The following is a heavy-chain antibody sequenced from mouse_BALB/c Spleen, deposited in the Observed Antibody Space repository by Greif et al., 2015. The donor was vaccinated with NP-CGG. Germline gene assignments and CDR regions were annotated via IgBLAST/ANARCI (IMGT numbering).Heavy chain of an antibody. CDR3: ARDKIVGYFDV. Sequence: EVQLQQYGPELVKPGASVKVSCKASGYAFTGSNMYWVKQSHGKSLEWIGYIDPYNGGTTYNQKFKGKATLTVDKSSSTAYMHLNSLTSEDSAVYYCARDKIVGYFDVWGAGTTVTVSS. D-gene: IGHD1-1*01. CDR1: GYAFTGSN. J-gene: IGHJ1*01. CDR2: IDPYNGGT. V-gene: IGHV1S135*01.